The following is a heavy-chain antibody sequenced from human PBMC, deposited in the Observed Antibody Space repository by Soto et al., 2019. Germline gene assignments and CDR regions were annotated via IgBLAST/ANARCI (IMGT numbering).Heavy chain of an antibody. CDR2: IYYSGST. D-gene: IGHD3-10*01. CDR3: ARGPLGSMIRGLWFDP. J-gene: IGHJ5*02. CDR1: GGSISSYY. Sequence: PSETLSLTCAVSGGSISSYYWSWIRQPPGKGLEWIGYIYYSGSTNYNPSLKSRVTISVDTSKNQFSLKVSSVTAADTAVYYCARGPLGSMIRGLWFDPWGQGILVTISS. V-gene: IGHV4-59*12.